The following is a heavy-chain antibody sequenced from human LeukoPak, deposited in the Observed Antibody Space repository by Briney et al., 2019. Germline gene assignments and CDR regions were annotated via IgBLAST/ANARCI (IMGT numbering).Heavy chain of an antibody. Sequence: GGSLRLSCAASGFTFDDYTMHWVRQAPGEGLEWVSLISWDGGSTHYADPVKGRFTISRDNSKNSLYLQMNSLRTKDTALYYCAKGLVVAGDAFDIWGQGTMVTVSS. V-gene: IGHV3-43*01. J-gene: IGHJ3*02. CDR1: GFTFDDYT. D-gene: IGHD6-19*01. CDR2: ISWDGGST. CDR3: AKGLVVAGDAFDI.